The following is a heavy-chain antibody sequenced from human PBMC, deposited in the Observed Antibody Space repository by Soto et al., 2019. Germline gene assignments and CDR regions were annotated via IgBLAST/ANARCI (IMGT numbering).Heavy chain of an antibody. CDR2: IKQDGSEK. D-gene: IGHD2-21*02. J-gene: IGHJ4*02. CDR1: GFSFSYFW. V-gene: IGHV3-7*03. CDR3: ARLYCGGDCNLDYFDY. Sequence: PGGSLRLSCAASGFSFSYFWMSWVRQAPGKGLEWVADIKQDGSEKDYVDSVKGRFTIFRDNAKNSLFMQMNSLRAEDTAVYYCARLYCGGDCNLDYFDYWGQGTPVTVSS.